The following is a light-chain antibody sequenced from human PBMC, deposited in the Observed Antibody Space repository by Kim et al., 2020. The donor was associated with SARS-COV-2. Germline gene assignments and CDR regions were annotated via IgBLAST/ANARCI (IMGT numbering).Light chain of an antibody. CDR3: LQHHTYPIT. CDR1: QDIRND. Sequence: ASVGDRVTITSRASQDIRNDLGWYQQNPGRAPKRLIYGASSLQSGLPSRFSGSGSGTEFTLTISSLPPEYFATYFRLQHHTYPITFGQGTRLEIK. J-gene: IGKJ5*01. CDR2: GAS. V-gene: IGKV1-17*01.